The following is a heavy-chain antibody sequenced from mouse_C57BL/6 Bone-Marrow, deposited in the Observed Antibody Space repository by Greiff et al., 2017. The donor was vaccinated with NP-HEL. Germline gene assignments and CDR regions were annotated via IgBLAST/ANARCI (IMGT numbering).Heavy chain of an antibody. J-gene: IGHJ4*01. CDR3: ARRGKESDYYAMDY. CDR1: GYTFTSYW. D-gene: IGHD1-3*01. CDR2: IDPSDSYT. V-gene: IGHV1-69*01. Sequence: QVQLKQPGAELVMPGASVKLSCKASGYTFTSYWMHWVKQRPGQGLEWIGEIDPSDSYTNYNQKFKGKSTLTVDKSSSTAYMQLSSLTSEDSAVYYCARRGKESDYYAMDYWGQGTSVTVSS.